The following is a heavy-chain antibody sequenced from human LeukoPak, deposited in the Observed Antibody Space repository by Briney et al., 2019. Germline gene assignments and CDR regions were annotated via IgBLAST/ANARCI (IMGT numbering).Heavy chain of an antibody. J-gene: IGHJ6*02. D-gene: IGHD1-26*01. CDR1: GYTFTSYG. CDR2: ISAYNGNT. CDR3: ARDLWVGATSYYYYYGMDV. Sequence: ASVKVSCKASGYTFTSYGISWVRQAPGQGLEGMGWISAYNGNTNYAQKLQGRVTMTTDTSTSTPYMELRSLRSDDTAVYYCARDLWVGATSYYYYYGMDVWGQGTTVTVSS. V-gene: IGHV1-18*01.